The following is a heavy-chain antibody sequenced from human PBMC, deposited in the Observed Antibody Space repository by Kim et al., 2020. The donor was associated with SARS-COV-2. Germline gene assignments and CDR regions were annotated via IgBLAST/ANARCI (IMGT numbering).Heavy chain of an antibody. CDR3: ARGKKWLPSNWFDP. D-gene: IGHD5-12*01. J-gene: IGHJ5*02. Sequence: GGSLRLSCAASGFTFSSYAMHWVRQAPGKGLDWVAVISYDGSNKYYADSVKGRFTISRDNSKNTLYLQMNSLRAEDTAVYYCARGKKWLPSNWFDPWGQG. CDR1: GFTFSSYA. CDR2: ISYDGSNK. V-gene: IGHV3-30-3*01.